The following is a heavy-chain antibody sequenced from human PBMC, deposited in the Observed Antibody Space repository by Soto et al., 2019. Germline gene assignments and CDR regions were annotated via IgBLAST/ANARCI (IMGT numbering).Heavy chain of an antibody. CDR2: INAGNGNT. CDR3: ARATIAARGGDAFDI. V-gene: IGHV1-3*01. CDR1: GYTFTSYA. J-gene: IGHJ3*02. Sequence: QVPLVQSGAEVKKPGASVKVSCKASGYTFTSYAMHWVRQAPGQRLEWMGWINAGNGNTKYSQKFQGRVTITRDTSASTAYMELSRLRSEDTAVYYCARATIAARGGDAFDIWGQGTMVTVSS. D-gene: IGHD6-6*01.